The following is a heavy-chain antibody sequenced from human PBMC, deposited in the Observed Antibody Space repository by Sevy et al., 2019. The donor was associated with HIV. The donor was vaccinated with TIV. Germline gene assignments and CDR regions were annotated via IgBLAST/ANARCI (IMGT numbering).Heavy chain of an antibody. CDR3: ARDFYEFGDPRGLDY. CDR2: SSYDGGNI. D-gene: IGHD4-17*01. CDR1: EFILGYYA. V-gene: IGHV3-30-3*01. Sequence: GGSLRLSCTASEFILGYYAMHWVRQAPGKGLEWVAVSSYDGGNIYYADSVQGRFTVSRDNSKNTLYLQMNSLRPEDTAMYYCARDFYEFGDPRGLDYWGQGVLVTVSS. J-gene: IGHJ4*02.